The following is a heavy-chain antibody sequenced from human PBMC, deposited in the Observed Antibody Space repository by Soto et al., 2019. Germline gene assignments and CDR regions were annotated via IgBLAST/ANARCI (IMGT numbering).Heavy chain of an antibody. CDR2: IYPSVSS. D-gene: IGHD1-1*01. Sequence: SETLSLTCSVSGFAISRGYYWSWVRQPPGKGLEWIGSIYPSVSSYHNPSLATRLRLSIDTSKNQFTLNLTSVTAADTALYFCARETVGTTFFDNWGQGIQVTVS. J-gene: IGHJ4*02. CDR1: GFAISRGYY. CDR3: ARETVGTTFFDN. V-gene: IGHV4-38-2*02.